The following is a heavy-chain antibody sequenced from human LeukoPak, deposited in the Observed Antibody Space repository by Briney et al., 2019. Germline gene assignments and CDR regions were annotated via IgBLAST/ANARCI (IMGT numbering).Heavy chain of an antibody. Sequence: PGGSLRLSCAASGFTFSSYGMHWVRQAPGKGPEWVAFIRYDGSNKYYADSVKGRFTISRDNSKNTLYLQMNSLRAEDTAVYYCAKDPYSYGSGSYVWFDPWGQGTLVTVSS. CDR3: AKDPYSYGSGSYVWFDP. J-gene: IGHJ5*02. CDR2: IRYDGSNK. CDR1: GFTFSSYG. D-gene: IGHD3-10*01. V-gene: IGHV3-30*02.